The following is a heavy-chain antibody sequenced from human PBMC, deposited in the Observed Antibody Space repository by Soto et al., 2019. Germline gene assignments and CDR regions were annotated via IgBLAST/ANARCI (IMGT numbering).Heavy chain of an antibody. CDR1: GFTFDDYA. CDR2: ISWDSGSI. J-gene: IGHJ6*02. V-gene: IGHV3-9*01. Sequence: GGSLRLSCAASGFTFDDYAMHWVRQAPGKGLEWVSGISWDSGSIGYADSVKGRFTISRDNAKNSLYLQMNSLRAEDTALYYCAKEHYYYYGMDVWGQGTTVTVSS. CDR3: AKEHYYYYGMDV.